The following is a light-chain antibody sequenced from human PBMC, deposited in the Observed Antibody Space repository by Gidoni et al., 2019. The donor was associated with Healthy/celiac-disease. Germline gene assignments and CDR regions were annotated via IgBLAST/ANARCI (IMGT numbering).Light chain of an antibody. V-gene: IGLV2-14*01. J-gene: IGLJ2*01. Sequence: SSLTQPASVSWSPGQSITISFTGTSSDVGGYNYVSWYQQHPGKAPKLMMYEVSNRPSGVSKRFSGSKSGNTASLTISGLQAEDEADYYGSSYTSSSTLLVGGGTKLTVL. CDR3: SSYTSSSTLL. CDR1: SSDVGGYNY. CDR2: EVS.